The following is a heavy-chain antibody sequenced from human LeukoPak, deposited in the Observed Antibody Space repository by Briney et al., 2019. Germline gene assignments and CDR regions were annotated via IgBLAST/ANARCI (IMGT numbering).Heavy chain of an antibody. D-gene: IGHD4-17*01. CDR1: EFTFSDYA. J-gene: IGHJ6*02. Sequence: GGSLRLSCAASEFTFSDYAMTWVRQAPGKGLEWVSGISRSGGSKYYTDSVKGRFTISRDNSENTLYLQMNSLRAGDTAVYDCARAITNDYGDYGSLGGMDVWGQGTTVTVSS. CDR2: ISRSGGSK. V-gene: IGHV3-23*01. CDR3: ARAITNDYGDYGSLGGMDV.